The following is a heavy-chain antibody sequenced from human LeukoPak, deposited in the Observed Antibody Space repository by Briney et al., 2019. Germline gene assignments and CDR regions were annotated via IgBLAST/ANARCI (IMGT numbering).Heavy chain of an antibody. CDR2: IWYDGSNK. CDR3: ASMATATTVTTVDY. D-gene: IGHD4-17*01. Sequence: GGSLRLSCAASGFTFSSYGMHWVRQAPGKGLEWVAVIWYDGSNKYYADSVKGRFTISRDNSKNTLYLQMSSLRAEDTAVYYCASMATATTVTTVDYWGQGTLVTVSS. J-gene: IGHJ4*02. CDR1: GFTFSSYG. V-gene: IGHV3-33*01.